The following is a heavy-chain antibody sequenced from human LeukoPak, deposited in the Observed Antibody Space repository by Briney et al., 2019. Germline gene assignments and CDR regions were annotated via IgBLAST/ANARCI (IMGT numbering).Heavy chain of an antibody. D-gene: IGHD3-10*01. Sequence: PSETLSLTCTVSGGSISSSSYYWGWIRQPPGKGLEWIGSIYYSGSTYYNPSLKSRVTISVDTSKNQFSLKLSSVTAADTAVYYCARDPGVVGYYGSGYYYGMDVWGQGTTVTVSS. CDR1: GGSISSSSYY. CDR2: IYYSGST. V-gene: IGHV4-39*02. CDR3: ARDPGVVGYYGSGYYYGMDV. J-gene: IGHJ6*02.